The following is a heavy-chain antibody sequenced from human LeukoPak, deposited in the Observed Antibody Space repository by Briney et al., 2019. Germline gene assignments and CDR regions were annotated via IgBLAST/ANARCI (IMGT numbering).Heavy chain of an antibody. CDR3: NTFKSGTSY. V-gene: IGHV3-15*01. CDR2: IKNKADGGTT. CDR1: GFTFSSYW. Sequence: MSGGSLRLSCAASGFTFSSYWMHWVRQAPGKGLEWVGRIKNKADGGTTDYAAAVKGRFTISRDDSENTQYLQMNRLKIEDTAVYYCNTFKSGTSYWGQGTLVTVSS. J-gene: IGHJ4*02. D-gene: IGHD1-7*01.